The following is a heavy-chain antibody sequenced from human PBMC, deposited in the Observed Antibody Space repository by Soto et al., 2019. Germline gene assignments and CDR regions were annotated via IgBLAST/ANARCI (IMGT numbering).Heavy chain of an antibody. J-gene: IGHJ3*02. CDR3: AHTTYYYDSSGYPDSFDI. CDR2: IYWNDDK. V-gene: IGHV2-5*01. Sequence: SGPMLVNPTHTLTLTCTFSGSSLSTSGVGVGWIRQPPGKALEWLALIYWNDDKRYSPSLKSRLTITKDTSKNQVVLTMTNMDPVDTATSYCAHTTYYYDSSGYPDSFDIWGQGTMVTVSS. D-gene: IGHD3-22*01. CDR1: GSSLSTSGVG.